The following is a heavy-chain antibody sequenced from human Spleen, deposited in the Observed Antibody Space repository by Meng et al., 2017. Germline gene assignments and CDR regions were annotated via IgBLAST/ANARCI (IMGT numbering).Heavy chain of an antibody. J-gene: IGHJ4*02. Sequence: KVSCKGSGYSFSSYWIAWVRQMPGKGLEWMGIIYPGDSDTKYSPSFQGQVTISADKSISTAYLQWSNLKASDTAMYYCAREGDYASGYWGQGTLVTVSS. V-gene: IGHV5-51*01. CDR1: GYSFSSYW. D-gene: IGHD4-17*01. CDR3: AREGDYASGY. CDR2: IYPGDSDT.